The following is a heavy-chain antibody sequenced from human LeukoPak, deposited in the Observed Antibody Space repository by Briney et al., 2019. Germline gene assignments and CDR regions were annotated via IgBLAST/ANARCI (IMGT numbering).Heavy chain of an antibody. D-gene: IGHD2-2*01. CDR1: GGSISSSSDY. CDR3: ASRYCSSTSCYEDY. J-gene: IGHJ4*02. V-gene: IGHV4-39*01. CDR2: IYYSGST. Sequence: PSETLSLTCTVSGGSISSSSDYWGWIRQPPGKGLEWIGSIYYSGSTYYNPSLKSRVTISVDTSKNQFSLKLSSVTAADTAVYYCASRYCSSTSCYEDYWGQGTLVTVSS.